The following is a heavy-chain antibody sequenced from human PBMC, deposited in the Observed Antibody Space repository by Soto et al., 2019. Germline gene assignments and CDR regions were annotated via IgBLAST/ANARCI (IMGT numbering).Heavy chain of an antibody. V-gene: IGHV4-59*01. CDR2: IYYSGST. CDR1: GSSISSYY. Sequence: PSDTLSLTFTASGSSISSYYWSWIRQPPGKGLEWIGYIYYSGSTNYNPSLKSRVTISVDTSKNQFSLKLNSVTAADTAVYYCARDRSLDYWGQGILVTVS. D-gene: IGHD2-15*01. CDR3: ARDRSLDY. J-gene: IGHJ4*02.